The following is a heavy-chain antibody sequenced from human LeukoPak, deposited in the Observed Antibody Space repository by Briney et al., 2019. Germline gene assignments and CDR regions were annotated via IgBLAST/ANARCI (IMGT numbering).Heavy chain of an antibody. CDR2: ISYDGSNK. CDR1: GFTFCSYG. V-gene: IGHV3-30*18. CDR3: AKVPRSGQLLSFGELLSYFDY. D-gene: IGHD3-10*01. Sequence: PGRSLRLSCAASGFTFCSYGMHWVRQAPGKGLEWVAVISYDGSNKYYADSVKGRFTISRDNSKNTLFLQMNSLRAEDTALYFCAKVPRSGQLLSFGELLSYFDYWGQGTLVTVSS. J-gene: IGHJ4*02.